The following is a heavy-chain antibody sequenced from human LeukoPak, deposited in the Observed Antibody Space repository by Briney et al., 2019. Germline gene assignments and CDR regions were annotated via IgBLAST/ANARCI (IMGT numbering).Heavy chain of an antibody. CDR2: ISSSSSTI. J-gene: IGHJ4*02. Sequence: GGSLRLSCAASGFTFSSYSMNWVRQAPGKGLEWVSYISSSSSTIYYADSVKGRFTISRDNAKNSLYLQMNSLRVEDTAVYYCARDRWGYSYGGDWGQGTLVTVA. CDR3: ARDRWGYSYGGD. D-gene: IGHD5-18*01. V-gene: IGHV3-48*01. CDR1: GFTFSSYS.